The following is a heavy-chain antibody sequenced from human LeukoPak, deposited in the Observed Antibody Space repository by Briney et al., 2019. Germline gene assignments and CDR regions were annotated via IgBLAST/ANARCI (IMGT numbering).Heavy chain of an antibody. CDR1: GSSMSACS. CDR2: IYSSGNT. Sequence: PSETLSLTCNVSGSSMSACSWTWIRQPSGKGLEWIGRIYSSGNTNCNPSLKSRVTMSVDTSKNQFSLKLTSVTAADTAVYYCARYQGRQSLDYWGQGTLVTVSP. D-gene: IGHD6-19*01. V-gene: IGHV4-4*07. CDR3: ARYQGRQSLDY. J-gene: IGHJ4*02.